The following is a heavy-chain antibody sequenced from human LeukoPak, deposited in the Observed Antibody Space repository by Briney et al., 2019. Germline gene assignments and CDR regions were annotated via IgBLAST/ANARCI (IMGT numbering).Heavy chain of an antibody. V-gene: IGHV3-74*01. D-gene: IGHD2-2*01. Sequence: PGGSLRLSCAASGFTFSSYWVHWVRQAPGKGLVWVSRINSDGSSTSYADSVKGRFTISRDNAKNTLYLQMNSLRAEDTAVYYCARGYCSSTSCPKAYHFDYWGQGTLVTVAS. J-gene: IGHJ4*02. CDR2: INSDGSST. CDR3: ARGYCSSTSCPKAYHFDY. CDR1: GFTFSSYW.